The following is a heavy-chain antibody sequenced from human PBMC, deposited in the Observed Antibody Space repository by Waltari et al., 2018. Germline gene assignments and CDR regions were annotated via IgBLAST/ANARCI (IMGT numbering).Heavy chain of an antibody. CDR1: GGTFSSYA. J-gene: IGHJ3*02. D-gene: IGHD6-19*01. V-gene: IGHV1-69*08. Sequence: QVQLVQYGAEVKKHGSSVTVSCKASGGTFSSYAISWVRQAPGQGLEWMGRIIPIFGTANYAQKFQGRVTITADKSTSTAYMELSSLRSEDTAVYYCARAKQWLVRDAFDIWGQGTMVTVSS. CDR2: IIPIFGTA. CDR3: ARAKQWLVRDAFDI.